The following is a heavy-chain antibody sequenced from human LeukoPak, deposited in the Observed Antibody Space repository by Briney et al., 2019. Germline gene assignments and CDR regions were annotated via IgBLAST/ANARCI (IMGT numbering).Heavy chain of an antibody. CDR1: GFTFSNYG. CDR3: ARQMTTVTTCFDY. J-gene: IGHJ4*02. Sequence: PGGSLRLSCAAPGFTFSNYGMHWLRQTPGKGLEWVAIISDDGDNKYYADSVKGRFTISRDNSKNTLYLQMNSQRVEDTAVYYCARQMTTVTTCFDYSGQGTLVTVSS. CDR2: ISDDGDNK. D-gene: IGHD4-17*01. V-gene: IGHV3-30*19.